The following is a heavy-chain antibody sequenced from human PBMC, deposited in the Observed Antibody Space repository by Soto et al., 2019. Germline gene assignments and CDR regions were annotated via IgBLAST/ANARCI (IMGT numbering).Heavy chain of an antibody. CDR3: AREAPHYGYCSSTSCRPNYGMDV. D-gene: IGHD2-2*03. J-gene: IGHJ6*02. CDR1: GFTFGTYW. CDR2: TKQDGSEN. V-gene: IGHV3-7*01. Sequence: GGSLRLSCVASGFTFGTYWMSWVRQAPGKGLEWVANTKQDGSENYYVDSVKGRFTISRDNAKNTLYLQMNSLRGEDTAVYYCAREAPHYGYCSSTSCRPNYGMDVWGQGTTVTVSS.